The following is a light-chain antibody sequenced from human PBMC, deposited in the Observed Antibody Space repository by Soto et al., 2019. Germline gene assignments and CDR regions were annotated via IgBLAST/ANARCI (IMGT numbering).Light chain of an antibody. Sequence: EIVMTQSPAALSVSPGERATLSCKASQSVSSSLAWYQQKPGQAPRLLIYDASTRATGIPARFSGSGSGTDVTLTISRLQSEDFALYCWQQYYNWPPWTFGEGNKVENK. CDR3: QQYYNWPPWT. CDR2: DAS. CDR1: QSVSSS. J-gene: IGKJ1*01. V-gene: IGKV3-15*01.